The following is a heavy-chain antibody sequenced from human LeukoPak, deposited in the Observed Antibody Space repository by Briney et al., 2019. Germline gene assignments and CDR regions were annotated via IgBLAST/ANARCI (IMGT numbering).Heavy chain of an antibody. Sequence: SETLSLTCAVSGGSISSGGYSWSWIRQPPGKGLEWIGYIYHSGSTYYNPSLKSRVTISVVRSKNQFSLKLSSVTAADTAVYYCARGLKYGDPFDYWGQGTLVTVSS. J-gene: IGHJ4*02. D-gene: IGHD4-17*01. CDR2: IYHSGST. CDR1: GGSISSGGYS. V-gene: IGHV4-30-2*01. CDR3: ARGLKYGDPFDY.